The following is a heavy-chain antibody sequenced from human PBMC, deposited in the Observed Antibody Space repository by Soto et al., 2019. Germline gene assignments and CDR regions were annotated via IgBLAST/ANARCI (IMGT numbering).Heavy chain of an antibody. CDR3: GRDGAWGETAGVDS. J-gene: IGHJ4*02. CDR2: IWYDGSNK. Sequence: QVQLVESGGGVVQPGKSLRLSCAASGFTFSTYGMHWVRQAPGKGLEWVAVIWYDGSNKYHGDSLKGRFTISRDNSKNTLYLQINNLRAEDTAVYYCGRDGAWGETAGVDSWGQGTRVTVSS. CDR1: GFTFSTYG. V-gene: IGHV3-33*01. D-gene: IGHD5-18*01.